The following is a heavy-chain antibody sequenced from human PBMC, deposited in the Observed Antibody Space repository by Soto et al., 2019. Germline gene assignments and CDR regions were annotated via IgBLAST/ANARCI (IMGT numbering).Heavy chain of an antibody. Sequence: EVQLVESGGGLVQPGGSLRLSCAASGFTSSSYWMSWVRQAPGKGLEWAANIKQDGSEKYYVDSVKGRFTISRDNAKNSLYLQMNSLRAEDTAVYYCARDVEDGDCTRDYWGQGTLVTVSS. D-gene: IGHD2-21*02. CDR2: IKQDGSEK. J-gene: IGHJ4*02. V-gene: IGHV3-7*05. CDR3: ARDVEDGDCTRDY. CDR1: GFTSSSYW.